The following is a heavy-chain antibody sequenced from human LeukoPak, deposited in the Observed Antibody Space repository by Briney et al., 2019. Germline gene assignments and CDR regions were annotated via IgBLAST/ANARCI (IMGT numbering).Heavy chain of an antibody. V-gene: IGHV4-39*01. J-gene: IGHJ4*02. D-gene: IGHD1-26*01. CDR3: ARTHSGTYYGFDH. CDR1: GGSISSIGFY. CDR2: IYYTGST. Sequence: SQTLSLTCTVSGGSISSIGFYWGWIRQPPGKGLEWIGSIYYTGSTYYNPSLKSRVTISVDTSKNQLSLKLSSVTAADTAVYYCARTHSGTYYGFDHRGQGTLVTVSS.